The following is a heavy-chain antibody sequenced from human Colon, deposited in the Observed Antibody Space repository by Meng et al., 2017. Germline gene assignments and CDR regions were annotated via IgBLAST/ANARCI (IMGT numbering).Heavy chain of an antibody. CDR3: AQGAERAVQTKNFDY. J-gene: IGHJ4*02. CDR2: ISAIDRST. D-gene: IGHD4/OR15-4a*01. Sequence: AGSLRPSCAGSGFTFSSYAMSCVRQGPGKGLEWVASISAIDRSTYYADSIKGRFTISRDNSRNTLFLRMHSLRAEDTAVYYGAQGAERAVQTKNFDYWGPGTRVTVSS. V-gene: IGHV3-23*01. CDR1: GFTFSSYA.